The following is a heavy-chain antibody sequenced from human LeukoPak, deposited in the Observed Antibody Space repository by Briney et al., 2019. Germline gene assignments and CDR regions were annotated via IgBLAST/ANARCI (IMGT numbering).Heavy chain of an antibody. CDR3: ARDSPYSSNSLGFDY. Sequence: ASVKVSCKASGGTFSRYAISWVRQAPGQGLEWTGGIIPIFGTANYAQKFQGRVTITADESSSTAYMELSSLRSDDTAIYYCARDSPYSSNSLGFDYWGQGTLVTVSS. CDR2: IIPIFGTA. V-gene: IGHV1-69*13. CDR1: GGTFSRYA. D-gene: IGHD6-13*01. J-gene: IGHJ4*02.